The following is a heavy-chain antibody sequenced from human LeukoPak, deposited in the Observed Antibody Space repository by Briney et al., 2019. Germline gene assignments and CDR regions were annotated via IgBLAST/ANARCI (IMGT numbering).Heavy chain of an antibody. CDR3: ASRPAGNTWYGVSDY. CDR2: VFNGGST. D-gene: IGHD6-13*01. CDR1: GSSINSHY. J-gene: IGHJ4*02. V-gene: IGHV4-59*11. Sequence: SETLSLTCSVSGSSINSHYWSWIRQSPGKGLEWIGYVFNGGSTNYNPSLKSRVTMSLDTSRDQFSLRLSSVTAADTAIYYCASRPAGNTWYGVSDYWSQGTLVTVSS.